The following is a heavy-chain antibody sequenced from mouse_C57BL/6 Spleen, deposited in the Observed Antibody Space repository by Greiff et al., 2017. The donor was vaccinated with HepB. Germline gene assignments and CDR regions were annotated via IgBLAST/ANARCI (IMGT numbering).Heavy chain of an antibody. D-gene: IGHD1-1*01. CDR2: TNPTNGRT. CDR3: ARIKKIVATCFDY. J-gene: IGHJ2*01. Sequence: VQLQQSGAELVKAGASVKMSCKASGYTFTSYWMHWVKQRLGQGLEWFAETNPTNGRTYYNEKFKSKAKLTVDKSSSTAYILLSGPKFGDSAVYYCARIKKIVATCFDYWGQGTTLTVSS. CDR1: GYTFTSYW. V-gene: IGHV1S81*02.